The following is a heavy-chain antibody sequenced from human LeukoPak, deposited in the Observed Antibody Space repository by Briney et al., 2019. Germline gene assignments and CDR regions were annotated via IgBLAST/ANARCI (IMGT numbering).Heavy chain of an antibody. D-gene: IGHD2-8*01. J-gene: IGHJ4*02. V-gene: IGHV4-59*01. Sequence: NPSETLSLTCTVSGGSISSYHWSWIRQPPGKGLEWIGYIYYSGSTNYNPSLKSRVTISVDTSKNQFSLKLSSVTAADTAVYYCARDSVWGMYFDYWGQGTLVTVSS. CDR1: GGSISSYH. CDR3: ARDSVWGMYFDY. CDR2: IYYSGST.